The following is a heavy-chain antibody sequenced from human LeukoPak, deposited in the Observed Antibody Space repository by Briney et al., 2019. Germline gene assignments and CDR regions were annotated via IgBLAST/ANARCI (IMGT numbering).Heavy chain of an antibody. CDR3: ARSSPYSSSWWDFDY. V-gene: IGHV1-2*02. CDR2: INPDSGGT. CDR1: GYTFTGYY. Sequence: ASVKVSCKASGYTFTGYYMHWVRQAPGQGLEWMGWINPDSGGTNYAQKFQGRVTMTRDTSISTAYMELSRLRSDDTAVYYCARSSPYSSSWWDFDYWGQGTLVTVSS. J-gene: IGHJ4*02. D-gene: IGHD6-13*01.